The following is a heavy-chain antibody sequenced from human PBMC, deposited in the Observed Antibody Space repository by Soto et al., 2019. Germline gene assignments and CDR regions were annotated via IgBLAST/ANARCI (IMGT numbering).Heavy chain of an antibody. CDR2: INAGNGNT. Sequence: ASVKVSCKASGYTFTNYAMHWVRQAPRQRLEWMGGINAGNGNTKYSQKFQGRVTITRDTSASTAYMELSSLRSEDTAVYYCARDLGGWPDYWGQGTLVTVSS. CDR3: ARDLGGWPDY. D-gene: IGHD2-15*01. J-gene: IGHJ4*02. CDR1: GYTFTNYA. V-gene: IGHV1-3*01.